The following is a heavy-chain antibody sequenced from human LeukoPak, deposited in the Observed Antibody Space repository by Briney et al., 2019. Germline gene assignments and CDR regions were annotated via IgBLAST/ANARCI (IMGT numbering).Heavy chain of an antibody. Sequence: ASVKVSCKASGYTFTLYYINWVRQAPGQGLEWRGLINPNDGATTYAQRFQGRVTLTRDMSTTTVYLDLRRLSSDDTAVYFCAREQRAGLSANLGGLFASYYTYYYMDVWGRGTTVTVSS. J-gene: IGHJ6*03. CDR3: AREQRAGLSANLGGLFASYYTYYYMDV. CDR2: INPNDGAT. V-gene: IGHV1-46*01. D-gene: IGHD3-16*01. CDR1: GYTFTLYY.